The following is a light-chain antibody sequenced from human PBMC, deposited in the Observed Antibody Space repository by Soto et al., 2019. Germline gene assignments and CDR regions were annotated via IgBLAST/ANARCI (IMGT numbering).Light chain of an antibody. Sequence: VLTQSPGTLSLSPGARATLSCRASQSVSNNYLAWYQQRPGQAPRLLIYGASSRATGVPDRFSGSGSGTDFTLTSSRLQPEDFALYYCQQYGWSPPDTFGQGTKVEIK. CDR1: QSVSNNY. CDR2: GAS. CDR3: QQYGWSPPDT. J-gene: IGKJ2*01. V-gene: IGKV3-20*01.